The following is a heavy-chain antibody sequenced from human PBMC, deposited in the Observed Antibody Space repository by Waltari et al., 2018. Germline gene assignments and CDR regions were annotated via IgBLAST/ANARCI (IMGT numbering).Heavy chain of an antibody. V-gene: IGHV4-34*01. J-gene: IGHJ4*02. CDR3: ARGTAGAAAGKETDY. CDR1: GGSFSGYY. D-gene: IGHD6-13*01. CDR2: INQSGST. Sequence: QVQLQQWGAGLLKPSETLSLTCAVYGGSFSGYYWSWIRQPPGKGLEWIGEINQSGSTNYNPSLKSRVTISVDTSKNQFSLKLSSVTAADTAVYYCARGTAGAAAGKETDYWGQGTLVTVSS.